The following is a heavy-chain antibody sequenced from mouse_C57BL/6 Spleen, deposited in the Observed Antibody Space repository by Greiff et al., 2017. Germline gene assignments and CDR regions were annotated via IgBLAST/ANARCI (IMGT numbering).Heavy chain of an antibody. CDR1: GFTFSSYA. D-gene: IGHD2-4*01. V-gene: IGHV5-4*03. J-gene: IGHJ2*01. CDR3: ARYDYHLDY. CDR2: ISDGGSYT. Sequence: DVKLVESGGGLVKPGGSLKLSCAASGFTFSSYAMSWVRQTPEKRLEWVATISDGGSYTYYPDNVKGRFTISRDNAKNNLYLQMSHLKSEDTAMYYCARYDYHLDYWGQGTTLTVSS.